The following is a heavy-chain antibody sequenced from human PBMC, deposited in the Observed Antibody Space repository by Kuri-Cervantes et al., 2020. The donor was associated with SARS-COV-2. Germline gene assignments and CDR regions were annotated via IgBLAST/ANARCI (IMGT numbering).Heavy chain of an antibody. D-gene: IGHD2-2*02. CDR1: GFTFSSYS. V-gene: IGHV3-21*01. CDR3: ARDEVVVVPAAISGWYYYGMDV. CDR2: ISSSSCI. J-gene: IGHJ6*02. Sequence: ETLSLTCAASGFTFSSYSMNWVRQAPGKGLEWVSSISSSSCIYYADSVKGRFTISRDNAKNSLYLQMNSLRAEDTAVYYCARDEVVVVPAAISGWYYYGMDVWGQGTTVTVSS.